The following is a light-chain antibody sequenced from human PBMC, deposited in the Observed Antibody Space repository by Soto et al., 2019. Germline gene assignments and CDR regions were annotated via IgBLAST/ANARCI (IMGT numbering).Light chain of an antibody. CDR3: QKCDSAPFT. CDR2: AAS. CDR1: QGIRNY. V-gene: IGKV1-27*01. Sequence: DIQMTQSPSSLSASVGDRVTITCRASQGIRNYLAWYQQKPGKVPKLLISAASTLRSGVPSRFSGSGSGTDFTLTVSSLQPEDVATYYCQKCDSAPFTFGPG. J-gene: IGKJ3*01.